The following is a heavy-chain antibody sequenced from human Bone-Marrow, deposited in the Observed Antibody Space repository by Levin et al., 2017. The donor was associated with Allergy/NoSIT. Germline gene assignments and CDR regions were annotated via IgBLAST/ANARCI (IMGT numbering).Heavy chain of an antibody. J-gene: IGHJ4*02. D-gene: IGHD2-15*01. CDR1: GGTFSSYA. V-gene: IGHV1-69*13. Sequence: RASVKVSCKASGGTFSSYAISWVRQAPGQGLEWMGGIIPIFGTANYAQKFQGRVTITADESTSTAYMELSSLRSEDTAVYYCASGYCSGGSCSLRNDYWGQGTLVTVSS. CDR3: ASGYCSGGSCSLRNDY. CDR2: IIPIFGTA.